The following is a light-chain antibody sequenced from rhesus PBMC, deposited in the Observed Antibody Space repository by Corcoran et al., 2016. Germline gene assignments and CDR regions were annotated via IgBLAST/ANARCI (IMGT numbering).Light chain of an antibody. CDR2: AAS. CDR3: LQDYTTPLT. CDR1: QGIDRE. Sequence: DTQMTQSPSSLSASVGDRVTVTCRASQGIDRELSWYQQKPGKAPTLLIYAASILQTGGSSRFSGSGSGTYFTLTISSLPPEDVATYYCLQDYTTPLTFGGGTTVEIK. J-gene: IGKJ4*01. V-gene: IGKV1-94*01.